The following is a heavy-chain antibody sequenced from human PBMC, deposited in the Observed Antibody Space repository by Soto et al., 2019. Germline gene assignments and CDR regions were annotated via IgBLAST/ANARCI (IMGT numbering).Heavy chain of an antibody. CDR3: ARRYGGNFDY. Sequence: PSETLSLTCTVSGASISNYFWSWIRQPPGKGLEWIGYIYYSGSTNYNPSLKSRVTISVDTSKNQFSLKLSSVTAADTAVYYCARRYGGNFDYWGQGTLVTVFS. V-gene: IGHV4-59*01. CDR2: IYYSGST. J-gene: IGHJ4*02. CDR1: GASISNYF. D-gene: IGHD3-16*01.